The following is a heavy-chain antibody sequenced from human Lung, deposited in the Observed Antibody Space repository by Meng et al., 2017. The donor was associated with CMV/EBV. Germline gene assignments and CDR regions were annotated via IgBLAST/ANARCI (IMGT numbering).Heavy chain of an antibody. V-gene: IGHV4-39*01. J-gene: IGHJ6*02. CDR2: IYYSGST. CDR1: GGSISSSSYY. Sequence: SETLSLXCTVSGGSISSSSYYWGWIRQPPGKGLEWIGSIYYSGSTYYNPSLKSRVTISVDTSKNQFSLKLSSVTAADTAVYYCARIFWSGYSPAEYYYGMDVWGQGTTVTVSS. CDR3: ARIFWSGYSPAEYYYGMDV. D-gene: IGHD3-3*01.